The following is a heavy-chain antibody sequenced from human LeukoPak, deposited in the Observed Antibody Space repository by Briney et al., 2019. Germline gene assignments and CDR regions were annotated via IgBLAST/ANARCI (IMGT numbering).Heavy chain of an antibody. D-gene: IGHD3-10*01. J-gene: IGHJ6*04. CDR3: ARGWLWFGLDV. V-gene: IGHV4-59*01. CDR1: GGSISSYY. CDR2: IYYSGST. Sequence: SETLSLTCTVSGGSISSYYWSLTRQPPGKGLEWIGYIYYSGSTNYNPSLKSRVTISVDTPKNQFSLKLSSVTAADTAVYYCARGWLWFGLDVWGKGTTVTVSS.